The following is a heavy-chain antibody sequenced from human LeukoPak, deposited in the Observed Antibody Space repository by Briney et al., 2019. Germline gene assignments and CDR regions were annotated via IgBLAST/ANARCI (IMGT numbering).Heavy chain of an antibody. CDR3: ANRFDTYGSKIDY. Sequence: HPGGSLRLSCAASGFTFSSYAMSWVRQAPGKGLEWVSSINSGGNTYYADSVKGRFTISRDNSKDTLYLQMNNVRAEDTAVYYFANRFDTYGSKIDYWGQGTLVTVSS. V-gene: IGHV3-23*01. CDR1: GFTFSSYA. J-gene: IGHJ4*02. CDR2: INSGGNT. D-gene: IGHD3-10*01.